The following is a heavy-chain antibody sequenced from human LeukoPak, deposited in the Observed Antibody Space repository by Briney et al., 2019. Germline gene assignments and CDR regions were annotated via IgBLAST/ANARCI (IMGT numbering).Heavy chain of an antibody. D-gene: IGHD2-8*01. CDR2: IYHSGST. V-gene: IGHV4-38-2*01. Sequence: SETLSLTCAVSGFSISSGYYWGWIRQPPGKGLEWIATIYHSGSTYYNPSLKSRVTISVDTSKNQLSLKLSSVTAADTAVYFCSRLSGYCTNGVCYTAFDYWGQGTLVTVPS. CDR3: SRLSGYCTNGVCYTAFDY. J-gene: IGHJ4*02. CDR1: GFSISSGYY.